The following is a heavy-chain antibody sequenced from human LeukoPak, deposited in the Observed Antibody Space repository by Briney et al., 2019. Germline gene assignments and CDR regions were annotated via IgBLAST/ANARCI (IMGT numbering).Heavy chain of an antibody. J-gene: IGHJ4*02. CDR1: GYTSTSYG. Sequence: ASVKVSCKASGYTSTSYGISWVRQAPGQGLEWMGWISAYNGNTNYAQKLQGRVTMTTDTSTSTAYMELRSLRSDDTAVYYCARAQYSGYDYGYFDYWGQGTLVTVSS. D-gene: IGHD5-12*01. CDR2: ISAYNGNT. V-gene: IGHV1-18*01. CDR3: ARAQYSGYDYGYFDY.